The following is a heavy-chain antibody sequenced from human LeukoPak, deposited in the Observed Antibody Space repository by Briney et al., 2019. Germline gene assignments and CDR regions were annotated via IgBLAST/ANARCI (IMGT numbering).Heavy chain of an antibody. CDR3: AASGYGDYLDY. J-gene: IGHJ4*02. CDR2: IYYSGST. CDR1: GGSISSYY. Sequence: PSETLSLTCTVSGGSISSYYWSWIRQPPGKGLEWIGYIYYSGSTNYNPSLKSRVTISVDTSKNQFSLKLSSMTAADTAVYYCAASGYGDYLDYWGQGTLVTVSS. D-gene: IGHD4-17*01. V-gene: IGHV4-59*01.